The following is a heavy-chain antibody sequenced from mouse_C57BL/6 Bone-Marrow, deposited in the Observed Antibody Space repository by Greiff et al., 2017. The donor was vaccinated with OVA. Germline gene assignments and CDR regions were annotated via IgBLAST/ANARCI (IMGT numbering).Heavy chain of an antibody. CDR3: ARNGYYVGFAY. CDR1: GYTFTSYW. CDR2: IYPGSGSP. V-gene: IGHV1-55*01. D-gene: IGHD2-3*01. Sequence: VQVQQPGAELVKPGASVKMSCKASGYTFTSYWITWVKQRPGQGLEWIGDIYPGSGSPNYNEKFKSKATLTVDTSYSTAYMQLSSLTSEDSSVYYCARNGYYVGFAYWGQGTLVTVSA. J-gene: IGHJ3*01.